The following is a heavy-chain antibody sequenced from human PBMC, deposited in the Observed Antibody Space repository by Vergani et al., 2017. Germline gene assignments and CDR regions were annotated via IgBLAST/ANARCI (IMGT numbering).Heavy chain of an antibody. CDR2: IRYDGSNK. CDR3: AKGHYYDSSVSYFQH. CDR1: GFTFSSYG. Sequence: QVQLVESGGGVVQPGGSLRLSCAASGFTFSSYGMHWVRQAPGKGLEWVAFIRYDGSNKYYADSVKGRCTISRDNSKNTLYLQMNSLRAEDTAVYYCAKGHYYDSSVSYFQHWGQGTLVTVSS. D-gene: IGHD3-22*01. V-gene: IGHV3-30*02. J-gene: IGHJ1*01.